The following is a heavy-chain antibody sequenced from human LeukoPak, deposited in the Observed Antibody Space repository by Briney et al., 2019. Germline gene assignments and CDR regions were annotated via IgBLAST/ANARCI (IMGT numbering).Heavy chain of an antibody. D-gene: IGHD2/OR15-2a*01. CDR3: ARQDDYLLYAAFDI. V-gene: IGHV4-34*01. J-gene: IGHJ3*02. Sequence: SETLSLTCAVYGGSFSGYYWSWIRQPPGKGLERIGEINHSGSTNYNPSLKSRVTISVDTSKNQFSLKLSSVTAADTAVYYCARQDDYLLYAAFDIWGQGTMFTVSS. CDR1: GGSFSGYY. CDR2: INHSGST.